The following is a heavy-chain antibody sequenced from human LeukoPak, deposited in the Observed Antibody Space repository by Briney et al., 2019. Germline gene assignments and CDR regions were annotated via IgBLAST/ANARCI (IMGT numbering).Heavy chain of an antibody. CDR2: NYSDGSNT. J-gene: IGHJ4*02. D-gene: IGHD4-23*01. V-gene: IGHV3-74*01. CDR3: ARTYAGNSHFDY. CDR1: GHTFTRYW. Sequence: PGGSLRLLCAPSGHTFTRYWIQWVRQPRAKGLVWVSRNYSDGSNTYYGASVKGRFTISRDNAKNTVYLQMNSLRAEGTAVYYCARTYAGNSHFDYWGQGNLVTVSS.